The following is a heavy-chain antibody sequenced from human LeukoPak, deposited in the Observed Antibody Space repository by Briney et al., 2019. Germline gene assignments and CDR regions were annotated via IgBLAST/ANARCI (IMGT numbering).Heavy chain of an antibody. V-gene: IGHV4-34*01. CDR2: INHSGST. Sequence: SETLSLTCAVYGGSFSGYYWSWIRQPPGKGLEWIGEINHSGSTNYNPSLKSRVTISVDTSKNQFSLKLSSVTAADTAVYYCARGRKGGLITRQWGQGTLVTVSS. CDR3: ARGRKGGLITRQ. J-gene: IGHJ4*02. D-gene: IGHD3-16*01. CDR1: GGSFSGYY.